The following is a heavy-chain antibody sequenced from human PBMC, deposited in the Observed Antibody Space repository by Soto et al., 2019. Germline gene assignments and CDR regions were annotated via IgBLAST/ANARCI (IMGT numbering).Heavy chain of an antibody. D-gene: IGHD5-18*01. CDR1: GFTFSSYS. CDR2: ISSSSSYI. CDR3: ARGRGYSYCYFGGY. J-gene: IGHJ4*02. Sequence: EVQLVESGGGLVKPGGSLRLSCAASGFTFSSYSMNWVRQAPGKGLEWVSSISSSSSYIYYADSVKDRFTISRDNAKNSLYLQMNSLRAEDTAVYYCARGRGYSYCYFGGYWGQGTLVTVSS. V-gene: IGHV3-21*01.